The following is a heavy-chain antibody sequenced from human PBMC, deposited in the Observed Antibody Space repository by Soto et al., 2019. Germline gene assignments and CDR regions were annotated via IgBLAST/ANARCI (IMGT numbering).Heavy chain of an antibody. Sequence: PGESLRISCKGFEYSFTSYWINWVRQVPGKGLEWMGRIDPSDSDTRYSPSFQGHVTISVDKSISTAYLQWSSLKASDTAMYYCARVRGYCSGATCSPRDYSYAMDFWGQGTLGTVSS. CDR2: IDPSDSDT. CDR3: ARVRGYCSGATCSPRDYSYAMDF. D-gene: IGHD2-15*01. CDR1: EYSFTSYW. V-gene: IGHV5-10-1*01. J-gene: IGHJ6*02.